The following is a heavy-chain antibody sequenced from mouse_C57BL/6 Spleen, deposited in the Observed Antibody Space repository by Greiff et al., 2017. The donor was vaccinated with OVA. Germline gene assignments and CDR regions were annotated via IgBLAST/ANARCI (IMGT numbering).Heavy chain of an antibody. J-gene: IGHJ4*01. Sequence: QVQLQQPGTELVKPGASVKLSCKASGYTFTSYWMHWVKQRPGQGLEWIGNINPSNGGTNYNEKFKSKATLTVDKSSSKAYMQLSSLTSEDSAVYYCARGGVTTVVAYPHAMDYWGQGTSVTVSS. D-gene: IGHD1-1*01. CDR3: ARGGVTTVVAYPHAMDY. V-gene: IGHV1-53*01. CDR1: GYTFTSYW. CDR2: INPSNGGT.